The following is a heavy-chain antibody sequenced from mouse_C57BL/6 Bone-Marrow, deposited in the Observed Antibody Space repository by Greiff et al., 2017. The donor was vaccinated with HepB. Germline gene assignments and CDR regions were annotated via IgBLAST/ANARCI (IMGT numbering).Heavy chain of an antibody. Sequence: EALLQQSAAELVRPGASAKLSCTASGFNIKDYYMHWVKQRTEQGLEWIGRIDPEDGETKYAPKFQGKATITADTSSNTAYLQLSSLTSEDTAVYYCVYGYDFYAMGYWGQGTSVTVA. V-gene: IGHV14-2*01. CDR2: IDPEDGET. CDR1: GFNIKDYY. CDR3: VYGYDFYAMGY. D-gene: IGHD2-2*01. J-gene: IGHJ4*01.